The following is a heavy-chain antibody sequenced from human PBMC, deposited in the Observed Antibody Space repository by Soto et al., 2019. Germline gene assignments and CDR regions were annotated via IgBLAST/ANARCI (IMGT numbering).Heavy chain of an antibody. J-gene: IGHJ6*02. V-gene: IGHV4-34*01. CDR2: INHSGST. CDR3: ARVGVRGIHYYYGMDV. Sequence: SETLSLTCAVYGGSFSGYCWSWIRQPPGKGLEWIGEINHSGSTNYNPSLKSRVTISVDTSKNQFSLKLSSVTAADTAVYYCARVGVRGIHYYYGMDVWGQGTTVTVSS. D-gene: IGHD3-10*01. CDR1: GGSFSGYC.